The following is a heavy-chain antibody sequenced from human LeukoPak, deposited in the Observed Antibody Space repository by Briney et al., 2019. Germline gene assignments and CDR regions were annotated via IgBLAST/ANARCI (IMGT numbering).Heavy chain of an antibody. CDR3: ARSARLMKGVVEVTALDD. CDR1: GFIFSDYE. V-gene: IGHV3-48*03. CDR2: LSSSGSAF. D-gene: IGHD3-3*01. J-gene: IGHJ4*02. Sequence: GGSLRLSCAASGFIFSDYEMNWVRQAPGKGLEWIAYLSSSGSAFSYADSVKGRFTIARDNAKNSVYLEMNSLRADDTAVYYCARSARLMKGVVEVTALDDWGQGTLVTVSS.